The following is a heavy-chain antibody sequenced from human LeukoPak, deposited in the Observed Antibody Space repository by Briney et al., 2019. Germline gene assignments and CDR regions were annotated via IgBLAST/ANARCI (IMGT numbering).Heavy chain of an antibody. Sequence: GGSLRLSCAASGFTFSNYWMNWVRQPPGKGLEWVASIKQDGSEKYYVDSVKGRFTISRDNARTSLYLQLNSLRAEDTAVYYCARDLESWGRVFVYWGQGTLVAVSS. CDR1: GFTFSNYW. V-gene: IGHV3-7*01. CDR2: IKQDGSEK. CDR3: ARDLESWGRVFVY. D-gene: IGHD3-10*02. J-gene: IGHJ4*02.